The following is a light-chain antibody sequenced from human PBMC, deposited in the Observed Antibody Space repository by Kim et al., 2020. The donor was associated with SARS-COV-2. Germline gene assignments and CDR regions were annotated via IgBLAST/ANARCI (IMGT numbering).Light chain of an antibody. J-gene: IGKJ2*01. V-gene: IGKV3-20*01. CDR3: QQYGSSPT. CDR1: QSVTSNY. CDR2: GAS. Sequence: EIVLTQSPGTLSLSPGERATLYCRASQSVTSNYLAWHQHKPGQAPRLLIYGASSRATGIPARFSGSGSGTDFTLTISRLEPEDFAVYYCQQYGSSPTFGQGTKLEI.